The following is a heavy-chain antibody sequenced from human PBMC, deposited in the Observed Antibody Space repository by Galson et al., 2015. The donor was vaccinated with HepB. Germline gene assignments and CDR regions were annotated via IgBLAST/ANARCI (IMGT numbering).Heavy chain of an antibody. CDR3: ARGHSSGWYGDF. D-gene: IGHD6-19*01. CDR1: GFTFSRYA. Sequence: LRLSCAASGFTFSRYAMNWVRQAPGKGLEWMAVIAYDGSNKYYADSVRVRFTISRDNSKNTLYLQMHGLRPEDTAVYYCARGHSSGWYGDFWGQGALVTVSS. J-gene: IGHJ4*02. V-gene: IGHV3-30*03. CDR2: IAYDGSNK.